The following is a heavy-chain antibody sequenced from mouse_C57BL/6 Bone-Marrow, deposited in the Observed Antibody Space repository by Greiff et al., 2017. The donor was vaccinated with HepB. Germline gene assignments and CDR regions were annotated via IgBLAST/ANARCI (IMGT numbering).Heavy chain of an antibody. J-gene: IGHJ2*01. V-gene: IGHV3-6*01. Sequence: EVKLLESGPGLVKPSQSLSLTCSVTGYSITSGYYWNWIRQFPGNKLEWMGYISYDGSNNYNPSLKNRISITRDTSKNQFFLKLNSVTTEDTATYYCAREGMVTTSGYWGQGTTLTVSS. D-gene: IGHD2-2*01. CDR3: AREGMVTTSGY. CDR2: ISYDGSN. CDR1: GYSITSGYY.